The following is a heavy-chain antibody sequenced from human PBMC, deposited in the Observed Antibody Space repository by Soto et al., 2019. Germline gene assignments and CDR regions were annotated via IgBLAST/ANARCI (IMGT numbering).Heavy chain of an antibody. CDR3: ARAIIAAAFFDY. CDR1: GGTFSSYA. D-gene: IGHD6-13*01. J-gene: IGHJ4*02. Sequence: QVQLVQSGAEVKKPGSSVKVSCKASGGTFSSYAISWVRQAPGQGLEWMGGIIPIFGTANYAQKFQGRVKIYAXXSTSTAYMELSSLRSEDTAVYYCARAIIAAAFFDYWGQGTLVTVSS. V-gene: IGHV1-69*12. CDR2: IIPIFGTA.